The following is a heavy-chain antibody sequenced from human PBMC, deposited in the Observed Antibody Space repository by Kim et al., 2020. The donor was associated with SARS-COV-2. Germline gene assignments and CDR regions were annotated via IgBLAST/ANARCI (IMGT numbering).Heavy chain of an antibody. Sequence: SQTLSLTCAISGDSVSGNSATWNWIRQSPSRGLEWLGRTYYRSKWFSDYALSLKGRITINPDTSKNQFSLHLNSLTPEDTAVYYCAGSTNYFSTWGQGTLVTVSS. CDR2: TYYRSKWFS. V-gene: IGHV6-1*01. J-gene: IGHJ4*02. CDR3: AGSTNYFST. D-gene: IGHD1-1*01. CDR1: GDSVSGNSAT.